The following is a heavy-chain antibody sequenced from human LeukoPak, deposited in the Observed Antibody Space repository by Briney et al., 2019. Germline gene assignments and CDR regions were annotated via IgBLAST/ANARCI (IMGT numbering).Heavy chain of an antibody. Sequence: SGTLSLTCAVSGGSISSSNWWSWVRQPPGKGLEWIGEIYHSGSTYYNPSLKSRVTISLDTSKNQFSLNLSSVTAADTAVYYCARRPSSMTTVTTFDYWGQGTLVTVSS. V-gene: IGHV4-4*02. J-gene: IGHJ4*02. D-gene: IGHD4-11*01. CDR3: ARRPSSMTTVTTFDY. CDR1: GGSISSSNW. CDR2: IYHSGST.